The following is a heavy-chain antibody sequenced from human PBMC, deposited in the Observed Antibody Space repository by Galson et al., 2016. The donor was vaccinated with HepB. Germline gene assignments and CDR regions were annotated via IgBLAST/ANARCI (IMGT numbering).Heavy chain of an antibody. CDR3: AGGTAAAGFGQ. V-gene: IGHV6-1*01. CDR1: GDSVTSNSGA. J-gene: IGHJ4*02. D-gene: IGHD6-25*01. Sequence: CAIPGDSVTSNSGAWNWIRQSPSRGLEWLGRTYHRSKWYYDYAVSVNSRITIHPDTSKNQPCLQLNSVTPEDTAIYYCAGGTAAAGFGQWGQGTLVTVSS. CDR2: TYHRSKWYY.